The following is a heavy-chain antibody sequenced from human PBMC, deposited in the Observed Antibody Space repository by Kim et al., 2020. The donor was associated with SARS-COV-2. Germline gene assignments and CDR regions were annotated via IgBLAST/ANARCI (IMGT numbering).Heavy chain of an antibody. CDR3: ARSMSSRRGHSFHSMDV. Sequence: GGSLRLSCAASGFTFSTFFIHWVRLSPGKGLEWVALMSDDGTKRLLADSARGRFNISRDNARNTVFLQMNALRPEDTSIYYCARSMSSRRGHSFHSMDVWGQGTTVTVSS. CDR1: GFTFSTFF. D-gene: IGHD3-10*01. V-gene: IGHV3-30*14. J-gene: IGHJ6*01. CDR2: MSDDGTKR.